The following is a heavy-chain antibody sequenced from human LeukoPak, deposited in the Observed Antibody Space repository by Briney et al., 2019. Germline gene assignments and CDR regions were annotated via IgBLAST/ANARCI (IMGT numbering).Heavy chain of an antibody. Sequence: GGSLRLSCAASGFAFSNAWMSWVRQAPGKGLEWVSYISSSSNTIYYADSVKGRFTISRDNAKNSLYLQMNSLRDEDTAVYYCARRHGSSWADFDYWGQGTLVTVSS. CDR1: GFAFSNAW. D-gene: IGHD6-6*01. CDR2: ISSSSNTI. V-gene: IGHV3-48*02. J-gene: IGHJ4*02. CDR3: ARRHGSSWADFDY.